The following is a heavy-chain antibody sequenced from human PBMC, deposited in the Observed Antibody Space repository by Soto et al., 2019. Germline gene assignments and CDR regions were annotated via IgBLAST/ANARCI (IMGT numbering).Heavy chain of an antibody. CDR1: GGSISNYY. V-gene: IGHV4-59*01. Sequence: SETLSLTCTVSGGSISNYYWSWIRQPPGKGLEWIGYVYYRGTTNYSPSLQSRVTISVDTSKSQFSLKLSSVTAADTAVYYCARRGISGTTRYFDYWGQGALVTVSS. CDR3: ARRGISGTTRYFDY. J-gene: IGHJ4*02. CDR2: VYYRGTT. D-gene: IGHD1-7*01.